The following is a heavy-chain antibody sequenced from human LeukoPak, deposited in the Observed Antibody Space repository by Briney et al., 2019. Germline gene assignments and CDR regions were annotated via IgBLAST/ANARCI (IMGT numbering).Heavy chain of an antibody. CDR1: GYTFTSYG. V-gene: IGHV1-18*01. CDR2: IGAYDGNT. CDR3: ARDWNVERWLQLSPD. D-gene: IGHD5-24*01. J-gene: IGHJ4*02. Sequence: SVKVSCKASGYTFTSYGISWVRQAPGQGLEWMGWIGAYDGNTSYAQKFQGRVTMTRDTSTSTVYMELSSLRSEDTAVYYCARDWNVERWLQLSPDWGQGTLVTVSS.